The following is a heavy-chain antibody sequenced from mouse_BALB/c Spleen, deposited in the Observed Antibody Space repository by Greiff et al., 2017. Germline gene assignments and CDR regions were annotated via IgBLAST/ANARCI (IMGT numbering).Heavy chain of an antibody. Sequence: DVQLQESGGGLVQPGGSLKLSCAASGFTFSSYGMSWVRQTPDKRLELVATINSNGGSTYYPDSVKGRFTISRDNAKNTLYLQMSSLKSEDTAMYYCARERDLSWFAYWGQGTLVTVSA. CDR3: ARERDLSWFAY. J-gene: IGHJ3*01. V-gene: IGHV5-6-3*01. CDR1: GFTFSSYG. D-gene: IGHD2-3*01. CDR2: INSNGGST.